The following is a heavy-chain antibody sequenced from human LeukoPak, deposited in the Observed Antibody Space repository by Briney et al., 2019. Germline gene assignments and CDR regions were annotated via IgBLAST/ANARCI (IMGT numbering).Heavy chain of an antibody. CDR1: GYTLTELS. J-gene: IGHJ4*02. CDR2: FDPEDGET. CDR3: ATDYSLRGWAFDY. D-gene: IGHD6-19*01. Sequence: VASVKVSCKVSGYTLTELSMHWVRQAPGKGLEWMGGFDPEDGETIYAQKFQGGVTMTEDTSTDTAYMELSSLRSEDTAVYYCATDYSLRGWAFDYWGQGTLVTVSS. V-gene: IGHV1-24*01.